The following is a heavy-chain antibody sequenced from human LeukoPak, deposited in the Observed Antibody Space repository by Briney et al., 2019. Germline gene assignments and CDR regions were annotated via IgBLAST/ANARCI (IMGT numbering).Heavy chain of an antibody. CDR3: ARGTRRRYYYDSSGYSDY. Sequence: GGSLRLSCAASGFTFSSYSMNWVRQAPGKGLEWVSSISSSSSYIYYADSVKGRFPISRDNAKNSLYLQMNSLRAEDTAVYYCARGTRRRYYYDSSGYSDYWGQGTLVTVSS. V-gene: IGHV3-21*01. D-gene: IGHD3-22*01. CDR2: ISSSSSYI. J-gene: IGHJ4*02. CDR1: GFTFSSYS.